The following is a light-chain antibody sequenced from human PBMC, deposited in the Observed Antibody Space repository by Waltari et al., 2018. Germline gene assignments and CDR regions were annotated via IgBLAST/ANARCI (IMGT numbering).Light chain of an antibody. CDR3: AAWDDSLSAYV. CDR2: YDN. V-gene: IGLV1-44*01. Sequence: QPALTQPPSASGTPGQWVSVSCSGSSSNIGSNAVNWYQQLPGMAPKLLIYYDNQRPAVVPDRCSGSKSGTSASLAISGLQSEDEADYICAAWDDSLSAYVFGTGTKVTVL. J-gene: IGLJ1*01. CDR1: SSNIGSNA.